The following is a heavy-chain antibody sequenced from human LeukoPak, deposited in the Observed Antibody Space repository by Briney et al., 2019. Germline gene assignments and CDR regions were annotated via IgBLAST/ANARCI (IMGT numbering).Heavy chain of an antibody. D-gene: IGHD3-10*01. Sequence: GGSLRLSCAASGFTFSDAWMNWVRQAPGKGLDWVGRIKSKRDGGTADYAAPVKGRFTISRDDSRNTLYLQMNSLETEDTAVYYCSTDRGVTSWGQGTLVTVSS. J-gene: IGHJ5*02. CDR2: IKSKRDGGTA. CDR3: STDRGVTS. CDR1: GFTFSDAW. V-gene: IGHV3-15*01.